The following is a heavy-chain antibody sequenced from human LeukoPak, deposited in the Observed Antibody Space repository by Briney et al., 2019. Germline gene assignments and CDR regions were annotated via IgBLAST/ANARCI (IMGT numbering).Heavy chain of an antibody. Sequence: GGSLRLSCAASGFTVSSNYMSWVRQAPGKGLEWVSVIYSGGSTYYADSVKGRFTISRDNSKNTLYLQMNSLRAEDTAVYYCARARRWLHPFDYWGQGTLATVSS. J-gene: IGHJ4*02. V-gene: IGHV3-53*01. CDR2: IYSGGST. CDR1: GFTVSSNY. D-gene: IGHD5-24*01. CDR3: ARARRWLHPFDY.